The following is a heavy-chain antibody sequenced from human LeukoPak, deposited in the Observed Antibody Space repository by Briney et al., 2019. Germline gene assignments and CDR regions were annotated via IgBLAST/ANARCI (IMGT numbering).Heavy chain of an antibody. Sequence: GGSLRLSCAASGFTFSSYSMNWVRQDPGKGLEWVSSISSSSSYIYYADSVKGRFTISRDNAKNSLYLQMNSLRAEDTAVYYCARVLDYYYDSSGLMDYWGQGTLVTVSS. D-gene: IGHD3-22*01. CDR2: ISSSSSYI. V-gene: IGHV3-21*01. J-gene: IGHJ4*02. CDR1: GFTFSSYS. CDR3: ARVLDYYYDSSGLMDY.